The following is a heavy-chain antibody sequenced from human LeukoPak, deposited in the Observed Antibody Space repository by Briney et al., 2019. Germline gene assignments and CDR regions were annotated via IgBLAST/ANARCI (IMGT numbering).Heavy chain of an antibody. CDR2: IYYSGST. Sequence: SSETLSLTCAVYGGSFSGYYWSWIRQPPGKGLEWIGYIYYSGSTNYNPSLKSRVTISVDTSKNQFSLKLSSVTAADTAVYYCASGYSSGWYDYWGQGTLVTVSS. CDR1: GGSFSGYY. V-gene: IGHV4-59*01. J-gene: IGHJ4*02. D-gene: IGHD6-19*01. CDR3: ASGYSSGWYDY.